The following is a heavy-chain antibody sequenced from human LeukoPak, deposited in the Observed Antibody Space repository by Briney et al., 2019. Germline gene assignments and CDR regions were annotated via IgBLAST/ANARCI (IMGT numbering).Heavy chain of an antibody. CDR1: GFTFSSYA. CDR2: ISGSGGST. Sequence: GGSLRLSCAASGFTFSSYAMSWVRQAPGKGLEWVSAISGSGGSTYYADSVKGRFTISRDNSKNTLYLQMNSLRAEDTAVYYCAKDLDSGSWSPGLIDYWGQGTLVTVSS. V-gene: IGHV3-23*01. CDR3: AKDLDSGSWSPGLIDY. D-gene: IGHD6-13*01. J-gene: IGHJ4*02.